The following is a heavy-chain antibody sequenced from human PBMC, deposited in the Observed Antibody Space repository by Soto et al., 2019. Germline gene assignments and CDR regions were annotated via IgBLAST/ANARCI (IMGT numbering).Heavy chain of an antibody. D-gene: IGHD3-10*01. Sequence: PGESLKISCKGSGYSFTIYWIGWVRQRPGIGLEWMGIIYPGDSDTRYSPSFQGQVTISADKSISTAYLQWSSLKASDTAMYYCARHVMVRGVITPLGDLNYYYYGMDVWGQGTTVTVSS. CDR1: GYSFTIYW. CDR3: ARHVMVRGVITPLGDLNYYYYGMDV. CDR2: IYPGDSDT. V-gene: IGHV5-51*01. J-gene: IGHJ6*02.